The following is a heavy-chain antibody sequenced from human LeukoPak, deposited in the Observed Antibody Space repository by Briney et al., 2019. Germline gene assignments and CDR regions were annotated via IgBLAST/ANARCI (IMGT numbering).Heavy chain of an antibody. CDR1: GFTVSSNY. V-gene: IGHV3-53*01. CDR3: ARDLRGTVGTL. J-gene: IGHJ4*02. D-gene: IGHD4-23*01. Sequence: GGSLRLSCAASGFTVSSNYMSWVRQPPGKGLEWVSVLYSGGNKYYADSVKGRFTISRDNSKNTLHLQMDSPRVEDTAIYYCARDLRGTVGTLWGQGTLVTVSS. CDR2: LYSGGNK.